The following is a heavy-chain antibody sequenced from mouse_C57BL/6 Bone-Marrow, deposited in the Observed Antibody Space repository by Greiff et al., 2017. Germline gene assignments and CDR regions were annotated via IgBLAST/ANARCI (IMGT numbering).Heavy chain of an antibody. CDR2: ISDGGSYT. V-gene: IGHV5-4*01. J-gene: IGHJ2*01. CDR3: SRDTANWYYFDY. D-gene: IGHD4-1*01. CDR1: GFTFSSYA. Sequence: EVKLVESGGGLVKPGGSLKLSCAASGFTFSSYAMSWVRQTPEKRLEWVATISDGGSYTYYPDNVKGRVTIARDIAKNNLYLQMSHLKSEDTAMYYCSRDTANWYYFDYWGQGTTLTVSS.